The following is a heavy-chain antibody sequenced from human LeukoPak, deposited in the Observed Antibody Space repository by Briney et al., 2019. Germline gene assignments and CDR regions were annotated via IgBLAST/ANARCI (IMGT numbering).Heavy chain of an antibody. CDR2: IYTSGST. CDR1: GGSISSGSYY. D-gene: IGHD3-16*01. J-gene: IGHJ4*02. V-gene: IGHV4-61*02. CDR3: ARARGEGYDDY. Sequence: SETLSLTCTVSGGSISSGSYYWSWIRQPAGKGLEWIGRIYTSGSTNYDPSLKSRVTISVDTSKNQFSLKLSSVTAADTAVYYCARARGEGYDDYWGQGTLVTVSS.